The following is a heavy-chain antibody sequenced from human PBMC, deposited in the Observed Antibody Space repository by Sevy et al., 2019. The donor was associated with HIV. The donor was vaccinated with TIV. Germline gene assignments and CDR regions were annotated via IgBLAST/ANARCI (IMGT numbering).Heavy chain of an antibody. CDR3: ARDASGGTTNSGVDV. V-gene: IGHV1-2*06. D-gene: IGHD1-7*01. J-gene: IGHJ6*02. CDR1: GYTFTDDY. Sequence: ASVKVSCKASGYTFTDDYLHWVRQAPGQGLEWMGRIYPNSGGTGYAEKFQGRVTMTSHTCISTAYMELRNLRFDDPAVYYCARDASGGTTNSGVDVWGQGTTVTVSS. CDR2: IYPNSGGT.